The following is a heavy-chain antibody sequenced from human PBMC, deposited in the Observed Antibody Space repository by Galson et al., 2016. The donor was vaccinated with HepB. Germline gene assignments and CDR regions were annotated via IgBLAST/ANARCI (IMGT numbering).Heavy chain of an antibody. V-gene: IGHV3-30*03. D-gene: IGHD1-1*01. J-gene: IGHJ4*02. CDR2: ITYHGRNQ. Sequence: SLRLSCAAYGFTFRSYGLQWVHQAPGKGPEWLAIITYHGRNQFYADSVKGRFTISRDDSRNSVYLQMDSLREEDTAVYYCGKWDWNDPADWGQGTLVSVSS. CDR1: GFTFRSYG. CDR3: GKWDWNDPAD.